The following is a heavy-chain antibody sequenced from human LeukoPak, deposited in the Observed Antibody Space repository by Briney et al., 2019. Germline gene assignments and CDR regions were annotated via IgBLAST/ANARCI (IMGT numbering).Heavy chain of an antibody. V-gene: IGHV3-48*04. J-gene: IGHJ4*02. CDR3: ARGRGYNYGYSDY. CDR2: ISSSSSTI. Sequence: GGSLRLSCAASGFTFSSYSMNWVRQAPGKGLEGMSYISSSSSTIDYADSVKGRFTISRDNAKNSLYLQMNSLRAEDTAVYYCARGRGYNYGYSDYWGQGTLVTVSS. CDR1: GFTFSSYS. D-gene: IGHD5-18*01.